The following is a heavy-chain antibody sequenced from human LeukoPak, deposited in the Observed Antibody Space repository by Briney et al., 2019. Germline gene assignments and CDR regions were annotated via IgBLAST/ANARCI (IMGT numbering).Heavy chain of an antibody. CDR3: ARDFGYCRGGSCYTRMDA. CDR2: IKEDGGEK. J-gene: IGHJ6*03. D-gene: IGHD2-15*01. Sequence: GGSLRLSCAASGFTFSSTWMSWVRQAPGKGLEWVSNIKEDGGEKNYVDSVKGRFIISRDNVKNSLYLQMNSLRDEDTAVYYCARDFGYCRGGSCYTRMDAWGKGTTVTVSS. CDR1: GFTFSSTW. V-gene: IGHV3-7*01.